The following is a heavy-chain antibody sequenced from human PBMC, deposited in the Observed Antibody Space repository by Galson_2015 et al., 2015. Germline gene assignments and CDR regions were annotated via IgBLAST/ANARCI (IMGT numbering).Heavy chain of an antibody. CDR3: ANGVMYSSSYYYYYMDV. J-gene: IGHJ6*03. D-gene: IGHD6-6*01. CDR1: GFTFSNYG. CDR2: ISYSGSTK. V-gene: IGHV3-30*18. Sequence: SLRLFCAASGFTFSNYGMHWVRQAPGKGLEWVALISYSGSTKYYGDSVKGRFTISRDNSKNTLYLQMNSLRAEDTAVYYCANGVMYSSSYYYYYMDVWGKGTTVTVSS.